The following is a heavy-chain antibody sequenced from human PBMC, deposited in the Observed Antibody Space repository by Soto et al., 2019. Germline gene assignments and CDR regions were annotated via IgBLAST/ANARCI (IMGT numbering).Heavy chain of an antibody. D-gene: IGHD6-13*01. Sequence: SVKVSCKASGGTFSSYAISWVRQAPGQGLEWMGGIIPIFGTANYAQKFQGRVTITADKSTSTAYMELSSLRSEDTAVYYCARDKGSSWHWFDPWGQGSPVTVSS. CDR2: IIPIFGTA. CDR3: ARDKGSSWHWFDP. J-gene: IGHJ5*01. V-gene: IGHV1-69*06. CDR1: GGTFSSYA.